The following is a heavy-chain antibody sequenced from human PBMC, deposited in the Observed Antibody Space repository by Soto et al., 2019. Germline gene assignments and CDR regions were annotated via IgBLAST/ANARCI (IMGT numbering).Heavy chain of an antibody. D-gene: IGHD3-9*01. CDR1: GGSISSNNDY. J-gene: IGHJ5*02. Sequence: QLQLQESGPGLVKPSETLSLTCTVSGGSISSNNDYWGWIRQPPGKGLEWIGNVYYSGTTSYNPTLKSRVTISVDTSKNQFSLKLSSVTAADTAVYYCVRHGYHILTGAFDPWGQGTLVTVSS. V-gene: IGHV4-39*01. CDR3: VRHGYHILTGAFDP. CDR2: VYYSGTT.